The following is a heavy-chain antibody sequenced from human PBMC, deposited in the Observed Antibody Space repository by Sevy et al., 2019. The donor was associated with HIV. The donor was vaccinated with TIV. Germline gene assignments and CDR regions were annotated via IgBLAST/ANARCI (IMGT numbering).Heavy chain of an antibody. J-gene: IGHJ3*02. V-gene: IGHV3-21*01. CDR2: ITFSINYI. CDR3: ARSWEQQLHDAFDI. Sequence: GGSLRLSCAASGFTFSTYNMNWVRQAPGKGLDWVSSITFSINYIYYADSVKGRFTISRDNAKNSLYLQMNSLRAEDTAVYYCARSWEQQLHDAFDIWGQGTMVTVSS. CDR1: GFTFSTYN. D-gene: IGHD6-13*01.